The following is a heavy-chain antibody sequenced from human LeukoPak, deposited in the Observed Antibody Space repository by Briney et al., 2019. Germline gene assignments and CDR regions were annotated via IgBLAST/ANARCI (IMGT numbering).Heavy chain of an antibody. Sequence: ASVKVSCKASGYTFTSYSISWVRQAPGKGLEWVSAISGSGGSTYYADSVKGRFTISRDNSKNTLYLQMNSLRAEDTAVYYCAKDSRAARSSSFDYWGQGTLVTVSS. CDR1: GYTFTSYS. D-gene: IGHD6-6*01. J-gene: IGHJ4*02. CDR2: ISGSGGST. V-gene: IGHV3-23*01. CDR3: AKDSRAARSSSFDY.